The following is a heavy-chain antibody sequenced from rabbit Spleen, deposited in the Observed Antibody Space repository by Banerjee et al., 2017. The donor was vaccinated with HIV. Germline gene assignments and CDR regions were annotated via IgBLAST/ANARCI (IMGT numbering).Heavy chain of an antibody. J-gene: IGHJ4*01. V-gene: IGHV1S47*01. Sequence: QEQLVESGGGLVQPGGSLKLTCTASGFDFSNYGVSWVRQAPGKGLEWIGYIEPIFGNTYYANWVNGRFTISSDNAQNTLYLQLNSLTVADSATYFCVRGASNSGYYNLWGPGTLVTVS. CDR1: GFDFSNYG. CDR3: VRGASNSGYYNL. D-gene: IGHD1-1*01. CDR2: IEPIFGNT.